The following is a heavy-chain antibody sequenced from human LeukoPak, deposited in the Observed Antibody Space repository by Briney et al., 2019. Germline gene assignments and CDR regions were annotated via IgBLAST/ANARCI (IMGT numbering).Heavy chain of an antibody. D-gene: IGHD1-26*01. Sequence: GGSLRLSCAASGFRFRDYWMTWLRQVPGKGLEWVANIRQGGNEMYYADSVKDRFTISRDNARNSLYLEMNSLRTEDTAVYYCARVGAWELQRVFDYWGQGTLVTVSS. CDR2: IRQGGNEM. CDR3: ARVGAWELQRVFDY. J-gene: IGHJ4*02. V-gene: IGHV3-7*01. CDR1: GFRFRDYW.